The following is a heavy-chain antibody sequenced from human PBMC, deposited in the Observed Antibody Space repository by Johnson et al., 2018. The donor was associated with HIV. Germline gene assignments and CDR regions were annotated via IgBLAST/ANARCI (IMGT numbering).Heavy chain of an antibody. V-gene: IGHV3-66*02. Sequence: VQLVESGGGLVQPGGSLRLSCAASGFTVSTNYMTWVRQAPGKGLECVSLIYSDGNTYYADSVKGRFTISRDNSKNTLYLQMNSLRAEDTAVYYCAKLPVLYGDFDDAFNILGQGTMVTVSS. J-gene: IGHJ3*02. D-gene: IGHD4-17*01. CDR2: IYSDGNT. CDR1: GFTVSTNY. CDR3: AKLPVLYGDFDDAFNI.